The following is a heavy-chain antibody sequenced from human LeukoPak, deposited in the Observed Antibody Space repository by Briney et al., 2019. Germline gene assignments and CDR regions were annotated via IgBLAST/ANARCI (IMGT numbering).Heavy chain of an antibody. D-gene: IGHD2-2*01. V-gene: IGHV4-4*07. Sequence: SETLSLTCTVSGGSISSYYWGWIRQPAGKGLEWIGRIYSSGSTNYNPSLKSRVTMSVDTSKNQLSLKLSSVTAADTAVYYCARVSSTNLYYFDYWGQGTLVTVSS. CDR3: ARVSSTNLYYFDY. J-gene: IGHJ4*02. CDR1: GGSISSYY. CDR2: IYSSGST.